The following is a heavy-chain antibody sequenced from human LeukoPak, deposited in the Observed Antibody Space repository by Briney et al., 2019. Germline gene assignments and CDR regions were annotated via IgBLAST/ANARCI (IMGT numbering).Heavy chain of an antibody. CDR3: ARENGDYELGYNWFDP. D-gene: IGHD4-17*01. Sequence: GGSLRLSCAASGFTVSSNYMSWVRQAPGKGLEWVSYISSSGSTIYYADSVKGRFTISRDNAKNSLYLQMNSLRAEDTAVYYCARENGDYELGYNWFDPWGQGTLVTVSS. CDR2: ISSSGSTI. CDR1: GFTVSSNY. J-gene: IGHJ5*02. V-gene: IGHV3-11*01.